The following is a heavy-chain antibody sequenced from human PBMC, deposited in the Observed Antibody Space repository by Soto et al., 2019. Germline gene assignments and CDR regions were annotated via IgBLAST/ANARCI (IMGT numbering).Heavy chain of an antibody. CDR2: MNPNSGNT. V-gene: IGHV1-8*01. Sequence: ASVKVSCKASGYTFTSYDIYWVRQATGQGLEWMGWMNPNSGNTGYAQKFQGRVTMTRNTSISTAYMELSSLRSEDTAVYYCARGRRRDGYNFVGHYWGQGTLVTVSS. J-gene: IGHJ4*02. D-gene: IGHD5-12*01. CDR1: GYTFTSYD. CDR3: ARGRRRDGYNFVGHY.